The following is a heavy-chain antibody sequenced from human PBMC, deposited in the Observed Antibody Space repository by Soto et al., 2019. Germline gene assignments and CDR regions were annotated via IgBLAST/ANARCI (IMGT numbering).Heavy chain of an antibody. Sequence: QVQLVQSGAEVKKPGASVKVSCKASGYTFTSYDINWVRQATGQGLEWMGWMNPNSGNTGYAQKFQGRVTMTRNPSISTAYMELSSLRSEDTAVYYCARVTIFGVVLWFDPWGQGTLVTVSS. J-gene: IGHJ5*02. CDR2: MNPNSGNT. CDR3: ARVTIFGVVLWFDP. CDR1: GYTFTSYD. D-gene: IGHD3-3*01. V-gene: IGHV1-8*01.